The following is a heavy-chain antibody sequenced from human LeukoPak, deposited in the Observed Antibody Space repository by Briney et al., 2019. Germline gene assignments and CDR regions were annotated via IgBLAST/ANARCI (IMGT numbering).Heavy chain of an antibody. Sequence: GGSLRLSCAASGFTFNIYALHWVRQAPGKGLEWVARISYDGSNKYYADSVKGRFTISRDNSKNTLYLQMNSLRPEDTAMYYCARDTYDSIHGMDVWGQGTTFTVSS. J-gene: IGHJ6*02. CDR3: ARDTYDSIHGMDV. D-gene: IGHD3-22*01. CDR1: GFTFNIYA. V-gene: IGHV3-30*04. CDR2: ISYDGSNK.